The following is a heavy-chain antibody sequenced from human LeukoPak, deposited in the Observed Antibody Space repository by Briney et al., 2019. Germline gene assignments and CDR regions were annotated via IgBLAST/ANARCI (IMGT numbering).Heavy chain of an antibody. CDR1: GFTFSGSW. Sequence: GGSLRLSCAASGFTFSGSWMSWVRQAPGKGLEWVATIKGDGSGKFYVDSVKGRFAISRDDAKRSLFLQMDSLRSEDTAVYYCTKNTHDYWGQGNLVTVSS. J-gene: IGHJ4*02. CDR2: IKGDGSGK. V-gene: IGHV3-7*01. D-gene: IGHD1/OR15-1a*01. CDR3: TKNTHDY.